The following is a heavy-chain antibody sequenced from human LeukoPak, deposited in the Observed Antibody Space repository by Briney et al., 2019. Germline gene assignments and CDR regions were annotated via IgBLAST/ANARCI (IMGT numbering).Heavy chain of an antibody. Sequence: GASVKVSCKASGGTFSSYAISWVRQAPGQGLEWMGGIIPIFGTANYAQKFQGRVTITADESTSTAYMELSSLRSEDTAVYYCARRDDEAFDIWGQGTMVTVSS. CDR2: IIPIFGTA. D-gene: IGHD1-1*01. J-gene: IGHJ3*02. V-gene: IGHV1-69*13. CDR1: GGTFSSYA. CDR3: ARRDDEAFDI.